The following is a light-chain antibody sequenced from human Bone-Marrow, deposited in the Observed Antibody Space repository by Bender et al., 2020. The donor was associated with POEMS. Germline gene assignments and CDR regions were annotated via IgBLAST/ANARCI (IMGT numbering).Light chain of an antibody. V-gene: IGLV1-47*01. CDR2: WDN. CDR1: SSNIGSNY. J-gene: IGLJ2*01. Sequence: QSVLTQPPSVSGTPGQTVTLSCSGGSSNIGSNYVSWYQQLPGTAPKLLVYWDNQRPSGVPDQFSCSKSGASAFLDSSGLRCEDEADYYCAAWDDSRNGRVVFGGGTKVTVL. CDR3: AAWDDSRNGRVV.